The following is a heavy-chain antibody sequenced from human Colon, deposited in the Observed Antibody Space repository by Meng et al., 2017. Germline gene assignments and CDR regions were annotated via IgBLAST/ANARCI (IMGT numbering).Heavy chain of an antibody. Sequence: QVPLRESGPGLVQPSETLSLTCAVSGGSISTYYWSWIRQPPGKGLEWIGNNYYSGSTNYNPSLASRVTISVDSSKNQFSLKLSSVTAADTAVYYCARHQNGGTYPLDYWGQGTLVTVSS. V-gene: IGHV4-59*08. CDR2: NYYSGST. D-gene: IGHD3-16*02. CDR1: GGSISTYY. CDR3: ARHQNGGTYPLDY. J-gene: IGHJ4*02.